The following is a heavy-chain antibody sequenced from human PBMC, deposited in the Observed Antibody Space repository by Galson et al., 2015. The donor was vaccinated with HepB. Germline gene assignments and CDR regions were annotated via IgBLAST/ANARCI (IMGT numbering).Heavy chain of an antibody. CDR2: ISYDGSNK. CDR3: ARDKDVLLWFGGAFDI. V-gene: IGHV3-30*04. CDR1: GFTFSSYA. D-gene: IGHD3-10*01. J-gene: IGHJ3*02. Sequence: SLRLSCAASGFTFSSYAMHWVRQAPGKGLEWVAVISYDGSNKYYADSVKGRFTISRDNSKNTLYLQMNSLRAEDTAVYYCARDKDVLLWFGGAFDIWGQGTMVTVSS.